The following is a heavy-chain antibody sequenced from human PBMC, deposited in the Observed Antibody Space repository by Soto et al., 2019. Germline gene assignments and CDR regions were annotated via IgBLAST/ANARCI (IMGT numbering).Heavy chain of an antibody. D-gene: IGHD2-15*01. V-gene: IGHV1-18*04. Sequence: GASVKVSCKASGYTFTSYGISWVRQAPGQGLEWMGWISAYNGDTNYAQKLQGRVTMTTDTSTSTAYMELRSLRSDDTAVYYCARGYCSGGSCWGWFDPWGQGTLVTVSS. CDR2: ISAYNGDT. CDR1: GYTFTSYG. J-gene: IGHJ5*02. CDR3: ARGYCSGGSCWGWFDP.